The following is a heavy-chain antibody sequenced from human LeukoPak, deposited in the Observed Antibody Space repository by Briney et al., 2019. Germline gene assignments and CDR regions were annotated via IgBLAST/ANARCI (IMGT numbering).Heavy chain of an antibody. CDR2: IRSKVYGGTT. CDR3: TRGGCYDSSGYPFFDY. J-gene: IGHJ4*02. Sequence: PGGSLRLSCTASGFSFGDYAMSWFRQAPGKGLEWVGFIRSKVYGGTTEYAASVKGRFTISRDDSKSIAYLQMNSLKTEDTAVYYCTRGGCYDSSGYPFFDYWGQGTLVTVSS. V-gene: IGHV3-49*03. CDR1: GFSFGDYA. D-gene: IGHD3-22*01.